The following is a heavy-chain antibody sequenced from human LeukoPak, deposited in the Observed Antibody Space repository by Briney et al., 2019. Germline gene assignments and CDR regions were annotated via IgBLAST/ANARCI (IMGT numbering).Heavy chain of an antibody. Sequence: GASVKVSCKASGYTFTRYGLSWVGQAPGQGLEGMGWIDTNTGKPTYAQGFTGRFVFSLDTSVGTAYLQISSLKAEDTAVYYCARDVALGGTYPTFDYWGQGTLVTVSS. CDR3: ARDVALGGTYPTFDY. CDR2: IDTNTGKP. J-gene: IGHJ4*02. D-gene: IGHD1-26*01. V-gene: IGHV7-4-1*02. CDR1: GYTFTRYG.